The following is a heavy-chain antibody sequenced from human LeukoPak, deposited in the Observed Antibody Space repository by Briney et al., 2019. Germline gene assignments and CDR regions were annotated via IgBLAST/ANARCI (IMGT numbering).Heavy chain of an antibody. D-gene: IGHD3-16*01. CDR1: GDSVSSSSSA. Sequence: SQTLSLTCALSGDSVSSSSSAWNWVRQSPSRGLEWLGRTYYRSKWYNDYAESVKSRIAINPDTSKNPFSLHLNSVTPEDTAVYYCVRGGHFDYWGQGTLVTVSS. CDR2: TYYRSKWYN. J-gene: IGHJ4*02. CDR3: VRGGHFDY. V-gene: IGHV6-1*01.